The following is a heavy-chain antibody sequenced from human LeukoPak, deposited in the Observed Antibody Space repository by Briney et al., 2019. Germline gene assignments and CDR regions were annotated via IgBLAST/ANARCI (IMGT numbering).Heavy chain of an antibody. J-gene: IGHJ5*02. CDR1: GITFSTYG. CDR2: ISHDGGNK. V-gene: IGHV3-30*03. D-gene: IGHD3-22*01. CDR3: SGYNWFDP. Sequence: GGSLRLSCAASGITFSTYGMHWVRQAPGKGLEWVAVISHDGGNKYYADFVKGRFTISRDNSKNTLYLQMNSLRAEDTAVYYCSGYNWFDPWGQGTLVTVSS.